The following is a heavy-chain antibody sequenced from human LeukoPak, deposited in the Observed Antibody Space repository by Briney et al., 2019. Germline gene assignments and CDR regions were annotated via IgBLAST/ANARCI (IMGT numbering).Heavy chain of an antibody. CDR1: GYTFTNYY. J-gene: IGHJ5*02. V-gene: IGHV1-46*01. Sequence: ASVKVSCKASGYTFTNYYMHWVRQAPGQGLEWMGIINPSGGSTSYAQKFQGRVTMTRDMSTSTVYMELSSLRSEDTAVYYCASDEGESGSYLGAIVVPWGQGTLVTVSS. CDR3: ASDEGESGSYLGAIVVP. CDR2: INPSGGST. D-gene: IGHD1-26*01.